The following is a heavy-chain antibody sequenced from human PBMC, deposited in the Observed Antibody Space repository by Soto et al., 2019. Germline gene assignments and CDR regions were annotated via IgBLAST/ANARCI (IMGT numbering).Heavy chain of an antibody. CDR2: IYWDDDK. CDR1: GFSLSTSGVG. D-gene: IGHD3-22*01. CDR3: ARLTYYYDSSGYNFDY. J-gene: IGHJ4*02. Sequence: QITLKESGPTLVKPTQTLTLTCTFSGFSLSTSGVGVGWIRQPPGKALEWLALIYWDDDKRYSPSLKSRLTITKDTTKNQVVLTMTNMDPVDTATYYCARLTYYYDSSGYNFDYWGQGTLVTVSS. V-gene: IGHV2-5*02.